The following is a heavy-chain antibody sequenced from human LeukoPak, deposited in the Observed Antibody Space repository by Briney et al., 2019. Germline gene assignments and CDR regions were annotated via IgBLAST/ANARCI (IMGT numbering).Heavy chain of an antibody. D-gene: IGHD3-10*01. CDR1: GYTFTSYG. J-gene: IGHJ3*02. Sequence: ASVKVSCKASGYTFTSYGISWVRQAPGQGLEWMGWISAYNGNTNYAQKLQGRVTMTTDTSTSTAYMELRSLRSDDTAVYYCARDRLDVWFGEVSDAFDIWGQGTIVTVSS. CDR2: ISAYNGNT. CDR3: ARDRLDVWFGEVSDAFDI. V-gene: IGHV1-18*01.